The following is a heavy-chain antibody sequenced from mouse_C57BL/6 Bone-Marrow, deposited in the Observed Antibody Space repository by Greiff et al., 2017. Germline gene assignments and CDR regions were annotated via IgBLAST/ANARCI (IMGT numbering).Heavy chain of an antibody. CDR2: ISDGGSYT. D-gene: IGHD2-2*01. Sequence: RVESGGGLVKPGGSLKLSCAASGFTFSSYAMSWVRQTPEKRLEWVATISDGGSYTYYPDNVKGRFTISRDNAKNNLYLQMSHLKSEDTAMYYCARGGYDVDYWGQGTTLTVSS. CDR3: ARGGYDVDY. CDR1: GFTFSSYA. V-gene: IGHV5-4*01. J-gene: IGHJ2*01.